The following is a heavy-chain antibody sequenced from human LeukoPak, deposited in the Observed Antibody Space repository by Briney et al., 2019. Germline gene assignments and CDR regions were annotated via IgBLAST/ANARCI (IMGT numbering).Heavy chain of an antibody. D-gene: IGHD1-26*01. V-gene: IGHV3-23*01. J-gene: IGHJ6*03. CDR2: ISGSGGST. CDR1: GFTFSSYV. CDR3: ARDSEEWELLGLMDV. Sequence: PGRSLRLSCAASGFTFSSYVMHWVRQAPGKGLEWVSAISGSGGSTYYADSVKGRFTISRDNSKNTLYLQMGSLRAEDMAVYYCARDSEEWELLGLMDVWGKGTTVTISS.